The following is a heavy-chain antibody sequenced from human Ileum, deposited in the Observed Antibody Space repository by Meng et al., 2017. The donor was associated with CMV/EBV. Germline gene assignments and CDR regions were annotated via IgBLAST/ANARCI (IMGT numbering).Heavy chain of an antibody. CDR1: GFTFSSYS. Sequence: GGSLRLSCAASGFTFSSYSMNWVRQAPGKGLEWVASISSSSSYIYYADSVKGRFTISRDNAKNSLYLQMNSLRAEDTAVYYCERDLRYCSSTSCYDYYYYDMDVWGQGTTVT. CDR3: ERDLRYCSSTSCYDYYYYDMDV. V-gene: IGHV3-21*01. J-gene: IGHJ6*01. CDR2: ISSSSSYI. D-gene: IGHD2-2*01.